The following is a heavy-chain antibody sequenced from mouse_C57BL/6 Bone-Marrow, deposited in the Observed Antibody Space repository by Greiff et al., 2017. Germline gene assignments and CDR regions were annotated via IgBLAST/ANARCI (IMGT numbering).Heavy chain of an antibody. D-gene: IGHD2-1*01. CDR2: IYPGNSDT. CDR3: TRRYYGKESWFAY. V-gene: IGHV1-5*01. CDR1: GYTFTSYW. J-gene: IGHJ3*01. Sequence: VHVKQSGTVLARPGASVKMSCKTSGYTFTSYWMHWVKQRPGQGLEWIGAIYPGNSDTSYNQKFKGKAKLTAVTSASTAYMELSSLTNEDSAVYYCTRRYYGKESWFAYWGQGTLVTVSA.